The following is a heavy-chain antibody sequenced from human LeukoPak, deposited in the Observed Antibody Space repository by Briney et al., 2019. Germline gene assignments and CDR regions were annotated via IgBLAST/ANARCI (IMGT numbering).Heavy chain of an antibody. CDR3: ANRYSYGLVLDY. CDR1: GFTFSSYS. D-gene: IGHD5-18*01. CDR2: ISGSVGST. Sequence: GGSLRLSCAPSGFTFSSYSMSWVRHAPGEGLEWGSSISGSVGSTYYADSVKGRFTISRHNSKNTLYLEMNSLRAEDTAVYYCANRYSYGLVLDYWGQGTLVTVSS. V-gene: IGHV3-23*01. J-gene: IGHJ4*02.